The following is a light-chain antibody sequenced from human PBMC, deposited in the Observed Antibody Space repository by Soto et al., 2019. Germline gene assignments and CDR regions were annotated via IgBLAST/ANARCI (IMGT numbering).Light chain of an antibody. Sequence: QSELTQPPSASGTPGQRVTISCSGSSSNIGGYTVNWYQLLPGTAPKLLIYNNNQRPSGVPDRFSGSKSGTSASLAISGLQSEDEADYYCAAWDDSLNGPWVFGGGTKLTVL. CDR3: AAWDDSLNGPWV. CDR1: SSNIGGYT. V-gene: IGLV1-44*01. J-gene: IGLJ3*02. CDR2: NNN.